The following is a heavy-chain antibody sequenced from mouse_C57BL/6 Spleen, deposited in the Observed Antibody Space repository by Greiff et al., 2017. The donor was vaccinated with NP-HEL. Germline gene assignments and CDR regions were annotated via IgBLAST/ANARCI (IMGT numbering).Heavy chain of an antibody. Sequence: EVQRVESGGGLVKPGGSLKLSCAASGFTFSDYGMHWVRQAPEKGLEWVAYISSGSSTIYYADPVKGRFTISRDNAKNTLFRQMTSLRSEDTAMYYCSRGDPFAYWGQGTLVTVSA. CDR1: GFTFSDYG. CDR2: ISSGSSTI. D-gene: IGHD3-3*01. V-gene: IGHV5-17*01. J-gene: IGHJ3*01. CDR3: SRGDPFAY.